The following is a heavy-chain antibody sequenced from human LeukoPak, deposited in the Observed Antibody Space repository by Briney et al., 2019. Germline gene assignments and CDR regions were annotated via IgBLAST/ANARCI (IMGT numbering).Heavy chain of an antibody. J-gene: IGHJ4*02. V-gene: IGHV1-46*01. CDR3: ARGGGYYDILTGYYPFDY. Sequence: ASVKVSCEASGYTFTSYYMHWVRQAPGQGLEWMGIINPSGGSTSYAQKFQGRVTMTRDTSTSTVYMELSSLRSEDTAVYYCARGGGYYDILTGYYPFDYWGQGTLVTVSS. CDR2: INPSGGST. CDR1: GYTFTSYY. D-gene: IGHD3-9*01.